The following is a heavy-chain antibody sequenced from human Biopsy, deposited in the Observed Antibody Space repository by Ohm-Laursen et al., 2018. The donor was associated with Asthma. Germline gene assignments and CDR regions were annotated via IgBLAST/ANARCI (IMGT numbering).Heavy chain of an antibody. CDR1: GGSISSGGYS. V-gene: IGHV4-30-2*01. CDR2: IYHSGST. D-gene: IGHD5-24*01. Sequence: QTLSLTCAVSGGSISSGGYSWSWIRQPPRKGLEWIGYIYHSGSTYYNPSLKSRVTISVDRSKNQFSLKLSSVTAADTAVYYCARVKDGYNFDYWGQGTLVTVSS. CDR3: ARVKDGYNFDY. J-gene: IGHJ4*02.